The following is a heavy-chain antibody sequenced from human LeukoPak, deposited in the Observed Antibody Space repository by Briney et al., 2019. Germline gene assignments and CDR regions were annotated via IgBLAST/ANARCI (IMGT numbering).Heavy chain of an antibody. CDR1: GFTFSSYY. J-gene: IGHJ6*03. V-gene: IGHV3-7*01. CDR2: IRQDGSGQ. D-gene: IGHD6-13*01. CDR3: ARFDSSSWGTYYYYYYMDV. Sequence: GGSLGLSCAASGFTFSSYYMSWVRQAPGKGLEWVANIRQDGSGQFYADSVKGRFTISRDNAKNSLYLQMNSLRAEDTAVYYCARFDSSSWGTYYYYYYMDVWGKGTTVTVSS.